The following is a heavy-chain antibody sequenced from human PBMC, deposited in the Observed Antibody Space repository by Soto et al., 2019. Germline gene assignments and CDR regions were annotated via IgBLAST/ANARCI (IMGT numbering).Heavy chain of an antibody. CDR3: ARDGLGITGTTIPSYYYYYMDV. J-gene: IGHJ6*03. D-gene: IGHD1-7*01. V-gene: IGHV5-51*01. Sequence: GESLKISCKGSGYSFTSYWIGWVRQMPGKGLEWMGIIYPGDSDTRYSPSFQGQVTISADKSISTAYLQWSRLRSDDTAVYYCARDGLGITGTTIPSYYYYYMDVWGKGTTVTV. CDR1: GYSFTSYW. CDR2: IYPGDSDT.